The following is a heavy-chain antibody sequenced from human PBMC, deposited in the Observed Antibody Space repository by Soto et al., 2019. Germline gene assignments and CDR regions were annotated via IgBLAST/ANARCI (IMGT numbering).Heavy chain of an antibody. CDR3: ARGTTDIVVVPAATGDASDI. CDR2: IIPIFGTA. J-gene: IGHJ3*02. V-gene: IGHV1-69*13. CDR1: GGTFSSYA. D-gene: IGHD2-2*01. Sequence: SVKASCNASGGTFSSYAISWVRQSPGQGLEWMGGIIPIFGTANYAQKFQGRVTITADESTSTAYMELSSLRSEDTAVYHCARGTTDIVVVPAATGDASDIWGQGTMVPVSS.